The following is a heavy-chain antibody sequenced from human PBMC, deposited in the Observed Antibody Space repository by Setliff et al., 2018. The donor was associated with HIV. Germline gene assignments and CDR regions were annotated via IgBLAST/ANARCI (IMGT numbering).Heavy chain of an antibody. CDR1: GGSFSDYS. D-gene: IGHD5-12*01. CDR2: INDSGKT. V-gene: IGHV4-34*01. Sequence: PSETLSLTCAVYGGSFSDYSWTWIRQPPGKGLERIGEINDSGKTNYNPRLKSRLTLSVDVSRNQFSLRLTSLTAADAAMYFCAAWGPRYSYGPFHFDYWGQGAPVTVSS. J-gene: IGHJ4*02. CDR3: AAWGPRYSYGPFHFDY.